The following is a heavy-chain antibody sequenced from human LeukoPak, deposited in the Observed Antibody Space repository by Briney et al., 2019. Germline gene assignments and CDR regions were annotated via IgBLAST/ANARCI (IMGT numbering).Heavy chain of an antibody. CDR2: IKPDESAT. Sequence: GGSLRLTCAASGFSFSNFWMSWVRQAPGKGLEWVANIKPDESATNYVDSVKGRFTISRDNAKNSLDLQMNSLRAEDTAVYYCARGGGSSSWGQGTLVTASS. CDR3: ARGGGSSS. D-gene: IGHD6-6*01. V-gene: IGHV3-7*01. CDR1: GFSFSNFW. J-gene: IGHJ5*02.